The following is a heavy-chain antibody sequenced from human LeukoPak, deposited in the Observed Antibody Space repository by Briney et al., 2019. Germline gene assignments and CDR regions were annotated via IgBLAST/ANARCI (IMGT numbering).Heavy chain of an antibody. CDR2: ISYDGSNK. D-gene: IGHD3-10*01. CDR3: AKDLRTYYYGSGSYCDY. Sequence: GGSLRLSCAASGFTFSSYWMSWVRQAPGKGLEWVAVISYDGSNKYYADSVKGRFTISRDNSKNTLYLQMNSLRAEDTAVYYCAKDLRTYYYGSGSYCDYWGQGTLVTVSS. CDR1: GFTFSSYW. V-gene: IGHV3-30*18. J-gene: IGHJ4*02.